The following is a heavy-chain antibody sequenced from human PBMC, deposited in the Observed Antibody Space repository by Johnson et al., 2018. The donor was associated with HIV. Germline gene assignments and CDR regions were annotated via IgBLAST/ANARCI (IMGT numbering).Heavy chain of an antibody. D-gene: IGHD1-26*01. V-gene: IGHV3-64*01. CDR3: ARESANSGRYSGAFDI. CDR1: GFTFSSYT. J-gene: IGHJ3*02. CDR2: ISSTGGST. Sequence: VQLVESGGGLVQPGGSLRLSCVASGFTFSSYTLHWVRQAPGKGLEYVSAISSTGGSTYYANSVKGRFTISRDNSKNPLYLQMNSLRPEDTAVYYCARESANSGRYSGAFDIWGQGTMVTVSS.